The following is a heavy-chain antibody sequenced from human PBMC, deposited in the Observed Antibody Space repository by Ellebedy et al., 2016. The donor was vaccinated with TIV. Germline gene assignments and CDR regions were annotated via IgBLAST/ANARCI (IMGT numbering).Heavy chain of an antibody. CDR2: IYYSGNT. J-gene: IGHJ6*02. CDR3: ARGPSTTASMGAGDYYYGMDV. V-gene: IGHV4-39*07. D-gene: IGHD1/OR15-1a*01. Sequence: SQTLSLTCAVSGDSITNGPYYWTWIRQPPGKGLEWLGSIYYSGNTYHNTSLKSRVTMSVDTSKNQFSLKLSSVTAADTAVYYCARGPSTTASMGAGDYYYGMDVWGQGTTVTVSS. CDR1: GDSITNGPYY.